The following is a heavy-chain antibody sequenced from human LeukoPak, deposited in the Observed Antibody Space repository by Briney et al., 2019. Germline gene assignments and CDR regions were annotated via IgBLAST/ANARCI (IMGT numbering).Heavy chain of an antibody. J-gene: IGHJ4*02. CDR1: GFTFSSYG. V-gene: IGHV3-33*08. D-gene: IGHD1/OR15-1a*01. CDR2: IWYDGSNK. Sequence: GRSLRLSCAASGFTFSSYGMHWVRQAPGKGLEWVAVIWYDGSNKYYADSVKGRFTISRDNAKYSLYLQMNSLRAEDTAIYYCARASPQQAFLFDYWGQGTLVTVSS. CDR3: ARASPQQAFLFDY.